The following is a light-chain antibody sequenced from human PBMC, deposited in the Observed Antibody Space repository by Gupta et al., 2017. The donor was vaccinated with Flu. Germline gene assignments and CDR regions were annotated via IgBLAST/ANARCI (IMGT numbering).Light chain of an antibody. Sequence: RATLSGRASQSVSSNLAWYQQKPGQAPRLLIYGASTRATGIPARFSGSGSGTEFTLTISSLQSEDFAVYYCQQYNNWPPKYTFGQGTKLEIK. CDR3: QQYNNWPPKYT. J-gene: IGKJ2*01. CDR2: GAS. CDR1: QSVSSN. V-gene: IGKV3-15*01.